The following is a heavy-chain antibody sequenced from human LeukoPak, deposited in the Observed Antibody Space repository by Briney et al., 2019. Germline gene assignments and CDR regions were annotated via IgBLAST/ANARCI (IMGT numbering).Heavy chain of an antibody. CDR3: ASSSGRPPYYFDY. CDR1: GCSFTSYS. CDR2: IYPGDSDT. V-gene: IGHV5-51*01. D-gene: IGHD6-19*01. Sequence: GESLKISCKGSGCSFTSYSIGWVRQMPGKGLEWMGIIYPGDSDTRYSPSFQGQVTISADKSISTAYLQWSSLKASDTAMYYCASSSGRPPYYFDYWGQGTLVTVSS. J-gene: IGHJ4*02.